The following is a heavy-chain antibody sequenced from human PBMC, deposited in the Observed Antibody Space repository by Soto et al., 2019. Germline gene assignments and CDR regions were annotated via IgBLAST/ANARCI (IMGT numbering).Heavy chain of an antibody. CDR2: ISTSGTTR. V-gene: IGHV3-48*02. J-gene: IGHJ4*02. CDR1: GFTFSTDS. CDR3: ARFFGSGFDY. Sequence: EVQLVESGGGLVQPGGSLRFSCVASGFTFSTDSMNWVRQAPGKGLEWVAHISTSGTTRYYADSVKGRFTISRDNAKTSLYQQMDSLRNEDTAVYYCARFFGSGFDYWGQGTLVTVSS. D-gene: IGHD6-19*01.